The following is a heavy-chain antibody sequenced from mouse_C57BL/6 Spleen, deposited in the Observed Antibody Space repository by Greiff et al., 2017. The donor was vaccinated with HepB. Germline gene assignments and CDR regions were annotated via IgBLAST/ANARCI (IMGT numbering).Heavy chain of an antibody. CDR3: ARWGYYDYDEGGLYYAMDY. CDR2: INPSNGGT. V-gene: IGHV1-53*01. Sequence: QVQLQQPGTELVKPGASVKLSCKASGYTFTSYWMHWVKQRPGQGLEWIGNINPSNGGTNYNEKFKSKATLTVDKSSSTAYMQLSSLTSEDSAVYYCARWGYYDYDEGGLYYAMDYWGQGTSVTVSS. D-gene: IGHD2-4*01. J-gene: IGHJ4*01. CDR1: GYTFTSYW.